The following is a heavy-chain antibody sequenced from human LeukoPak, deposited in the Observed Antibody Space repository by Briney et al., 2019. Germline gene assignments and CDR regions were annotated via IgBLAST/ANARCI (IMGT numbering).Heavy chain of an antibody. CDR3: ATLYSSSWYGWFDP. CDR2: MNPNSGNT. Sequence: ASVKVSCKAPGYTFTSYDINWVRQATGQGLEWMGWMNPNSGNTGYAQKFQGRVTMTRNTSISTAYMELSSLRSEDTAVYYCATLYSSSWYGWFDPWGQGTLVTVSS. V-gene: IGHV1-8*01. D-gene: IGHD6-13*01. J-gene: IGHJ5*02. CDR1: GYTFTSYD.